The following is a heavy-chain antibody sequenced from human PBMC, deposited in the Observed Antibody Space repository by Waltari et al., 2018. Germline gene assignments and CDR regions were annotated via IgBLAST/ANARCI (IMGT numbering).Heavy chain of an antibody. V-gene: IGHV1-2*06. CDR1: GYTFTAFY. Sequence: QVQLVQSGAEVKKPGASVKVSCKASGYTFTAFYIHWVRQAPGQGLEWMRRTNPNSGSSNYAVKLQGRIALTRDMPLNTAFMELSRLTSDDTAVYYCARGASINLSSAFDPWGQGTLVTVSS. CDR2: TNPNSGSS. CDR3: ARGASINLSSAFDP. J-gene: IGHJ5*01. D-gene: IGHD3-9*01.